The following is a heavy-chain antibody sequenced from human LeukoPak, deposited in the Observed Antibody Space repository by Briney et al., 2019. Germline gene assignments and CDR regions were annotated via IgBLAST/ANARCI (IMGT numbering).Heavy chain of an antibody. V-gene: IGHV4-34*01. J-gene: IGHJ4*02. CDR3: ARGLGASGNYLFEDY. D-gene: IGHD3-10*01. Sequence: GSLRLSCAASGXSFSDYYMSWIRQPPGKGLEWIGEISHRGSTNYNPSLKSRVTMSVDRSKNQFSLTLSSVTAADTAVYYCARGLGASGNYLFEDYWGQGTLVTVSS. CDR2: ISHRGST. CDR1: GXSFSDYY.